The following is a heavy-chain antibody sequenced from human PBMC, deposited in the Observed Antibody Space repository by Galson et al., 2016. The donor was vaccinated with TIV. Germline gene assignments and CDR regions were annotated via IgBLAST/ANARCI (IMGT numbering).Heavy chain of an antibody. CDR3: AKGKEYYEF. V-gene: IGHV5-51*03. Sequence: KPGESLIISCKASGYMFSAHWFGWVRQMPGKGPEWIGIMNPGDPETRYSPSFEGQVTISADNSISTAYLQWHSLKASDTAVYYCAKGKEYYEFWGQGTLVTVSS. J-gene: IGHJ4*02. CDR2: MNPGDPET. D-gene: IGHD3-16*01. CDR1: GYMFSAHW.